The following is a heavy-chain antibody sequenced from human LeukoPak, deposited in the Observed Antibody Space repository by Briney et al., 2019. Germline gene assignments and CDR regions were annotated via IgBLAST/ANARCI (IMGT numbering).Heavy chain of an antibody. D-gene: IGHD1-26*01. CDR2: INAGNGNT. CDR1: GYTFTSYA. J-gene: IGHJ4*02. Sequence: ASVKVSCKASGYTFTSYAMHWVRQAPGQRLEWMGWINAGNGNTKYSQKFQGRVTITRDTSASTAYMELRSLRSDDTAVYYCARDYSATYFDFWGQGTLVTVSS. V-gene: IGHV1-3*01. CDR3: ARDYSATYFDF.